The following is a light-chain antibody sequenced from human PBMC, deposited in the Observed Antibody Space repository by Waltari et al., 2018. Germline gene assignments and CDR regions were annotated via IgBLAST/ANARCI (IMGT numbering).Light chain of an antibody. J-gene: IGKJ2*03. CDR2: RVS. CDR3: MQALQTPYS. Sequence: DIVMTQTPLSLPVTPGEPASISCRSSQSLLHSNGNTYLYWYLQKPGQPPRLLIYRVSNRFSGVPDRFSGSGSGTDFTLKISRVEAEDFGVYYCMQALQTPYSFGQGTKVEIK. V-gene: IGKV2-29*02. CDR1: QSLLHSNGNTY.